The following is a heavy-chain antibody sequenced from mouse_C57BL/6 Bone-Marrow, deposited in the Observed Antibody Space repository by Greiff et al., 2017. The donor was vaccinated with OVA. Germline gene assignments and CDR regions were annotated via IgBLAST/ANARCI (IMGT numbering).Heavy chain of an antibody. V-gene: IGHV2-2*01. CDR3: ARRGVVAPFWYFGV. D-gene: IGHD1-1*01. Sequence: QVTLKESGPGLVQPSQSLSIPCTVSGFSLTSYGVHWVRQSPGKGLEWLGVIWSGGSTDYNAAFISSVSISKDNSKSEVFFKMNSRRADDTAIDYCARRGVVAPFWYFGVWGTGTTVIVSS. CDR1: GFSLTSYG. CDR2: IWSGGST. J-gene: IGHJ1*03.